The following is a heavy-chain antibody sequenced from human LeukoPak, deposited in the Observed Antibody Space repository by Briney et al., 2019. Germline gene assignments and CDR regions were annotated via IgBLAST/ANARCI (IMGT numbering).Heavy chain of an antibody. Sequence: ASVKVSCKASGGTFSSYAISWVRQAPGQGLEWMGIINPSGGSTSYAQKFQGRVTMTRDTSTSTVYMELSSLRSEDTAVYYCAREDTSSGYYSAGYWGQGTLVTVSS. V-gene: IGHV1-46*01. J-gene: IGHJ4*02. CDR1: GGTFSSYA. CDR3: AREDTSSGYYSAGY. D-gene: IGHD3-22*01. CDR2: INPSGGST.